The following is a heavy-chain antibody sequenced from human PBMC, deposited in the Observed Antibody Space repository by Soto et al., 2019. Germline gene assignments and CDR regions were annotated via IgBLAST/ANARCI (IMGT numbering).Heavy chain of an antibody. Sequence: GSLRLSCAASGFAFYSYAMSWVRQAPGKGLEWVSAISGSGADSYYADSVRGRFSISRDNSKNTLYLQVNSLRAEDTAVYFCARVPRHQYDNGGYSFDHWGQGTLVTVSS. CDR3: ARVPRHQYDNGGYSFDH. V-gene: IGHV3-23*01. CDR2: ISGSGADS. D-gene: IGHD3-22*01. CDR1: GFAFYSYA. J-gene: IGHJ4*02.